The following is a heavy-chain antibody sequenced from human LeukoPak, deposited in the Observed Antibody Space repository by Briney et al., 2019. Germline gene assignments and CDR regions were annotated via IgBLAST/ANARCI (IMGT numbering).Heavy chain of an antibody. V-gene: IGHV3-7*01. CDR1: GFTFSSYW. Sequence: PGGSLRLSCAASGFTFSSYWMSWVRQAPGKGLEWVANIKQDGSEKYYVDSVKGRFTISRDNAKNSLYLQMNSLRAEDTAVYYCARDRAYYDFWSGYYRFDYWGQGTLVTVSS. D-gene: IGHD3-3*01. CDR3: ARDRAYYDFWSGYYRFDY. CDR2: IKQDGSEK. J-gene: IGHJ4*02.